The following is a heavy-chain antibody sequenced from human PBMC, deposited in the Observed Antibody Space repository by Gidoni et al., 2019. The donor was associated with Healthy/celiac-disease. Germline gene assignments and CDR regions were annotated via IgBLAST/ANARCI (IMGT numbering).Heavy chain of an antibody. CDR3: ARGSGWYGLYDY. J-gene: IGHJ4*02. Sequence: QVQLQQGGAGLLKPSETLSLTCAVYGGSFSGYYWSWIRQPPGKGLEWIGEINHSGSTNYHPSLKSRVTISVDTSKTQFSLKLSSVTAADTAVYYCARGSGWYGLYDYWGQGTLVTVSS. D-gene: IGHD6-19*01. CDR2: INHSGST. CDR1: GGSFSGYY. V-gene: IGHV4-34*01.